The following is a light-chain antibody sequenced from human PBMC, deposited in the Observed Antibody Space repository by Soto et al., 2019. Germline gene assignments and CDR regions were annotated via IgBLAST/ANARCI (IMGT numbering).Light chain of an antibody. CDR3: QQYNNWGLS. J-gene: IGKJ4*01. Sequence: IVMTQSPATLSVSPGEGVSLSCRASETVGTNLAWYQQKPGQAPRLLIYGSSTRAGGIPATFSGRGSRTEFTLTISRLQSEESGVYYCQQYNNWGLSFGGGTKVEIK. CDR1: ETVGTN. CDR2: GSS. V-gene: IGKV3D-15*01.